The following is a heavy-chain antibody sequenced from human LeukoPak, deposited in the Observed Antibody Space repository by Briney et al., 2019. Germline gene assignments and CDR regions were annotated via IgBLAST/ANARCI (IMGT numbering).Heavy chain of an antibody. CDR3: ARAYQPLGGLSFPDS. V-gene: IGHV7-4-1*02. D-gene: IGHD3-16*02. CDR1: GYTFTTYA. CDR2: INTNTGDP. J-gene: IGHJ5*01. Sequence: ASVKVSCKASGYTFTTYAMNWVRQAPGQGLEWMGWINTNTGDPAYAQGFTGRFVFSLDTSVSTAYLQISSLKAEDTAVYYCARAYQPLGGLSFPDSWGQGTLVTVSS.